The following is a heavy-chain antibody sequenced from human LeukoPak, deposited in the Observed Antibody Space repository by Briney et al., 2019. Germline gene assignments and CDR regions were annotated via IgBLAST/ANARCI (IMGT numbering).Heavy chain of an antibody. Sequence: GRSLRLSCAASGFTFSSYSMNWVRQAPGKGLEWVSYISSSSTIYYADSVKGRFTISRDNSKNTLYLQMNSLRAEDTAVYYCARDTRLLRYFDWSIDYWGQGTLVTVSS. J-gene: IGHJ4*02. D-gene: IGHD3-9*01. CDR3: ARDTRLLRYFDWSIDY. CDR1: GFTFSSYS. V-gene: IGHV3-48*01. CDR2: ISSSSTI.